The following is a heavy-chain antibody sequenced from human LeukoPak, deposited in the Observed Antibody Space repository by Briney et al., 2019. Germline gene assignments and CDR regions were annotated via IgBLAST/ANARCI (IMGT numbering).Heavy chain of an antibody. V-gene: IGHV3-48*04. Sequence: GGSLRLSCAASGFTFSSYSMNWVRQAPGKGLEWVSYISSSSSTIYYADSVKGRFTISRDNAKNSLYLQMNSLRAEDTAVYYCARDEYGDFPPFDYWGQGTLVTVSS. CDR1: GFTFSSYS. J-gene: IGHJ4*02. CDR3: ARDEYGDFPPFDY. D-gene: IGHD4-17*01. CDR2: ISSSSSTI.